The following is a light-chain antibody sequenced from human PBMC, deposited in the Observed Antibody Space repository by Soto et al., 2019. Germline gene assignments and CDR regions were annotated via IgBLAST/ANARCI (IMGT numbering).Light chain of an antibody. Sequence: GDRVTITCRASQSISSWLAWYQQKPGKAPKLLIYDASSLESGVPSRFSGSGSGTEFTLTISRLEPEDFAVYYCQQYGNSPITFGQGTRLEIK. CDR2: DAS. CDR3: QQYGNSPIT. V-gene: IGKV1-5*01. CDR1: QSISSW. J-gene: IGKJ5*01.